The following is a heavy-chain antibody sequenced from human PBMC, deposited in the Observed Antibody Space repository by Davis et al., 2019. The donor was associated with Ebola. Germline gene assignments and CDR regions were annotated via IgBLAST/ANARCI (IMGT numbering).Heavy chain of an antibody. Sequence: GESLKISCAASGFSFTNYAMSWVRQAPGKGLEWVSAVSGSGGSTFYPDSVKGRFTISRDNSKDPVYLQMDSLRAEDTAIYYCAKGNLITGTDYFDYWGQGALVTVSS. CDR2: VSGSGGST. D-gene: IGHD1-20*01. V-gene: IGHV3-23*01. J-gene: IGHJ4*02. CDR3: AKGNLITGTDYFDY. CDR1: GFSFTNYA.